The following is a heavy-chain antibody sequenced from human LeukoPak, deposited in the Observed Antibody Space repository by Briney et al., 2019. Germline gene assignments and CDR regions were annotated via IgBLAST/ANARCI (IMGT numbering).Heavy chain of an antibody. J-gene: IGHJ6*02. CDR2: IYYSGST. V-gene: IGHV4-59*08. CDR1: GGSISSYY. Sequence: KPSETLSLTCTVSGGSISSYYWSWIRQPPGKGLEWIGYIYYSGSTNYNPSLKSRVTISVDTSKNQFSLKLSSVTAADTAVYYCARRAPPYCSSTSCYMDYYYYYGMDVWGQGTTVTVPS. D-gene: IGHD2-2*02. CDR3: ARRAPPYCSSTSCYMDYYYYYGMDV.